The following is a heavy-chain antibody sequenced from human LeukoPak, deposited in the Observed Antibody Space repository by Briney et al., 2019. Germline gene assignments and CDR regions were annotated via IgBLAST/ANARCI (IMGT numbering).Heavy chain of an antibody. J-gene: IGHJ4*02. V-gene: IGHV3-43*02. D-gene: IGHD6-19*01. Sequence: PGGSLRLSCAASGFTFDDYAMHWVRQAPGKGLEWVSLISGDGGSTYYADSVKGRFTISRDNSNNSLYLQMNSLRTEDTALYYCAKDKGLGIAVAGTGYWGQGTLVTVSS. CDR3: AKDKGLGIAVAGTGY. CDR2: ISGDGGST. CDR1: GFTFDDYA.